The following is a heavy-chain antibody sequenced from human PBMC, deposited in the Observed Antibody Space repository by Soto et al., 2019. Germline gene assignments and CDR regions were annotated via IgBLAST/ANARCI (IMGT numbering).Heavy chain of an antibody. D-gene: IGHD3-16*01. J-gene: IGHJ6*02. Sequence: QVQLVESGGGVVQPGTSLRLSCAASGFTFNNYAMHWVRQRPGKGLDWVAVISYDGSNSYYSDSVKGRFTVSRDRSKNTLSLQMNSLRVEDTAVDYCAKGILSATFAPYAMDVWGQGTTVTVSS. CDR1: GFTFNNYA. V-gene: IGHV3-30*18. CDR2: ISYDGSNS. CDR3: AKGILSATFAPYAMDV.